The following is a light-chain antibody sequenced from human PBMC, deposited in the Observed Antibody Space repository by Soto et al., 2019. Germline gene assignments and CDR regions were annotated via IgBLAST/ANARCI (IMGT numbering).Light chain of an antibody. CDR1: QSLLHSNGYNY. CDR2: LGS. J-gene: IGKJ5*01. CDR3: MQALQTPIT. Sequence: DIVMTRSPLSLPVTPGEPASISCRSSQSLLHSNGYNYLDWYLQKPGQSPQLLIYLGSNRASGVPGRFSGSGSGTDFTLKISRVEAEDVGVYYCMQALQTPITFGQGTRLEIK. V-gene: IGKV2-28*01.